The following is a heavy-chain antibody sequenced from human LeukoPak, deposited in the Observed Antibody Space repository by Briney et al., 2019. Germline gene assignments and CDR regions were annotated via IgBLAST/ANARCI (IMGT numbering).Heavy chain of an antibody. D-gene: IGHD6-19*01. J-gene: IGHJ5*02. CDR3: ARGAPIRVAVAATFDP. CDR1: GFNLITYT. V-gene: IGHV1-3*01. Sequence: ASVTVSCTTSGFNLITYTMHWVRQAPGQRLEWMGWINAANGNTQYSQKFQGRVTITRDTSASTAYMELSSLRSEDTAVYYCARGAPIRVAVAATFDPWGQGTLVTVPS. CDR2: INAANGNT.